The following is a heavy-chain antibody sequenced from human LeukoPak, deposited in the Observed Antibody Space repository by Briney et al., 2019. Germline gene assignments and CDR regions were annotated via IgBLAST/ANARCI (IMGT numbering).Heavy chain of an antibody. CDR2: INHSGST. D-gene: IGHD2-15*01. V-gene: IGHV4-34*01. CDR1: GGSFSGYY. Sequence: SETLSLTCAVYGGSFSGYYWSWIRQPPGKGLEWIGEINHSGSTNYNPSLKSRVTISVDTSKNQFSLKLSSVTAADTAVYYCARGLTYCSGGSCYSGAFDIWGQGTMVTVSS. CDR3: ARGLTYCSGGSCYSGAFDI. J-gene: IGHJ3*02.